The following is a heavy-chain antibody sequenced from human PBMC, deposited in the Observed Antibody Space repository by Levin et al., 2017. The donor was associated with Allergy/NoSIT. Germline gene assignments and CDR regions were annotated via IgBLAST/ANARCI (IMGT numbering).Heavy chain of an antibody. J-gene: IGHJ4*02. CDR2: INHGGST. CDR3: ARKRDRFDY. CDR1: GGSISSGGYS. V-gene: IGHV4-30-2*01. Sequence: SCAVSGGSISSGGYSWSWIRQPPGKGLEWIGYINHGGSTYYNPSLNSRVTISIDRSKNQFSLSLTSVTAADTAVYYCARKRDRFDYWGQGTLVTVSS.